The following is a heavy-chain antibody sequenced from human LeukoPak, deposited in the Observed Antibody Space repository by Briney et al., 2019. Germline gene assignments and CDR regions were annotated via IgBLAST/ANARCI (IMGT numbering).Heavy chain of an antibody. D-gene: IGHD3-3*01. J-gene: IGHJ3*02. CDR3: ARVMYYDFWSGPSGYAFDI. CDR2: ISSSSSTI. V-gene: IGHV3-48*04. CDR1: GFTFSSYS. Sequence: PGGSLRLSCAASGFTFSSYSMNWVRQAPGKGLEWVSYISSSSSTIYYADSVKGRFTISGDNAKNSLYLQMNSLRAEDTAVYYCARVMYYDFWSGPSGYAFDIWGQGTMVTVSS.